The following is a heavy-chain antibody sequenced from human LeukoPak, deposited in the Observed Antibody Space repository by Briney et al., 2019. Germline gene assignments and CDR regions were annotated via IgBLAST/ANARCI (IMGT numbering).Heavy chain of an antibody. V-gene: IGHV1-18*01. Sequence: GSSVKVSCKASGSTFTNYGISWVRQAPGQGLEWMGWISVYNGNTTYSQNLQGRATMTTDTSTSTAYMELRSLRSDDTAVYYCARGLDYGGNTLVLSASDMWGQGTMVTVSS. CDR1: GSTFTNYG. CDR2: ISVYNGNT. D-gene: IGHD4-23*01. CDR3: ARGLDYGGNTLVLSASDM. J-gene: IGHJ3*02.